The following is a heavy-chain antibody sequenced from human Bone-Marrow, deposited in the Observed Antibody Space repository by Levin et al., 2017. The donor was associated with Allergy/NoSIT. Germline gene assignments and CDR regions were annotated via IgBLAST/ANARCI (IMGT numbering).Heavy chain of an antibody. CDR1: GASINSTNYY. CDR3: ARLADNWNVNWVDP. J-gene: IGHJ5*02. D-gene: IGHD1-20*01. V-gene: IGHV4-39*07. Sequence: SETLSLTCTVSGASINSTNYYWGWLRQPPGKGLEWIGTIYYNSYTYYNPSLKSRGTISKDTSKNQFSLRLSSVTAADTAVYYCARLADNWNVNWVDPWGQGTLVTVSS. CDR2: IYYNSYT.